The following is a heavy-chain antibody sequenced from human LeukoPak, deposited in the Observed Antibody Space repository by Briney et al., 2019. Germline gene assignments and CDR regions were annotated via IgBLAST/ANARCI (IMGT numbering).Heavy chain of an antibody. CDR3: ARSPYYYGMDV. CDR1: GFTFSSYW. CDR2: INSDGSST. Sequence: GGSLRLSCAASGFTFSSYWMHWVRQAPGKGLVWVSHINSDGSSTSYADSVKGRFTISRGNAKNTVYLQMNSLRAEDTALYYCARSPYYYGMDVWGQGTTVTVSS. V-gene: IGHV3-74*01. J-gene: IGHJ6*02.